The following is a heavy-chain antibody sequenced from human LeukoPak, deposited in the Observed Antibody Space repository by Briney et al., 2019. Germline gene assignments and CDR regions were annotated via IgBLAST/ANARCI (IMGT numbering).Heavy chain of an antibody. CDR1: GYTFTSKG. J-gene: IGHJ4*02. Sequence: GASVKVSCKASGYTFTSKGISWVRQAPGQGLEWMGRIIPILGIANYAQKCQGSVTITADKSTCTAYMELSSLRSEDTAVYYCARDGVAVAGHFDYWGQGTLVTVSS. CDR3: ARDGVAVAGHFDY. V-gene: IGHV1-69*04. D-gene: IGHD6-19*01. CDR2: IIPILGIA.